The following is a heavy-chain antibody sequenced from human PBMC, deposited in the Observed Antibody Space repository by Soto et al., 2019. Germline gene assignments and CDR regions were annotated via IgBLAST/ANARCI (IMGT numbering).Heavy chain of an antibody. J-gene: IGHJ5*02. V-gene: IGHV4-4*02. CDR3: AREDSGSYPSNWFDP. CDR1: GGSISSSNW. D-gene: IGHD1-26*01. CDR2: IYHSGST. Sequence: QVQLQESGPGLVKPSGTLSLTCAVSGGSISSSNWWSWVRQPPGKGLEWIGEIYHSGSTNYNPSLKSRVTLSVDKSKNQFSLKLSSVTAADTAVYYCAREDSGSYPSNWFDPWGQGTLVNVSS.